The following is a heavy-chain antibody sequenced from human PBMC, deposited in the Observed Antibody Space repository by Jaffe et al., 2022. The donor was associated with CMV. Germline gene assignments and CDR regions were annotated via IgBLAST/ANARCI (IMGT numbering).Heavy chain of an antibody. D-gene: IGHD3-3*01. CDR1: GYTFTSYD. J-gene: IGHJ3*02. CDR2: MNPNSGNT. CDR3: ARGGDYDFWSGYHRPDAFDI. V-gene: IGHV1-8*01. Sequence: QVQLVQSGAEVKKPGASVKVSCKASGYTFTSYDINWVRQATGQGLEWMGWMNPNSGNTGYAQKFQGRVTMTRNTSISTAYMELSSLRSEDTAVYYCARGGDYDFWSGYHRPDAFDIWGQGTMVTVSS.